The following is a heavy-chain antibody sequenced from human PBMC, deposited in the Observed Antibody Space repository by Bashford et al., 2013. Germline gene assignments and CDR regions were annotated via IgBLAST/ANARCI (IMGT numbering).Heavy chain of an antibody. D-gene: IGHD5-24*01. CDR1: GGSISSGDYY. CDR3: ARVNNYAWGWFDP. Sequence: SETLSLTCTVSGGSISSGDYYWSWIRQPPGKGLEWIGYIYYSGSTYYNPSLKSRVTISVDTSKNQFSLKLSSVTAADTAVYYCARVNNYAWGWFDPWGQGTLVTVSS. CDR2: IYYSGST. V-gene: IGHV4-30-4*02. J-gene: IGHJ5*02.